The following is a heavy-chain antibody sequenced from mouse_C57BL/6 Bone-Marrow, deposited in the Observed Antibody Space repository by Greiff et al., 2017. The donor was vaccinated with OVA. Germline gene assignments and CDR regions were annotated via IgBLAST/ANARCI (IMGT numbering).Heavy chain of an antibody. CDR2: ISNGGGST. Sequence: EVKVEESGGGLVQPGGSLKLSCAASGFTFSDYYMYWVRQTPEKRLEWVAYISNGGGSTYYPDTVKGRFTISGDNAKNTLYLQMSRLKSEDTAMYYCASYDSWFAYWGQGTLVTVSA. CDR3: ASYDSWFAY. V-gene: IGHV5-12*01. J-gene: IGHJ3*01. D-gene: IGHD2-4*01. CDR1: GFTFSDYY.